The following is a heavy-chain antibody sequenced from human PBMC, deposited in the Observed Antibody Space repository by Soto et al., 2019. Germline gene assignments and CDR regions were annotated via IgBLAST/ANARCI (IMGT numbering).Heavy chain of an antibody. V-gene: IGHV3-30-3*01. J-gene: IGHJ5*02. D-gene: IGHD1-26*01. CDR2: ISYDGSNK. CDR3: ARDDPVGAATLGFDP. Sequence: TGGSLRLSCAASGFTFSSYAMHWVRQAPDKGLEWVAVISYDGSNKYYAVSVKSRITISPDTSRNQLSLQLNSVTPEDTAVYYCARDDPVGAATLGFDPWGQGTLVTVSS. CDR1: GFTFSSYA.